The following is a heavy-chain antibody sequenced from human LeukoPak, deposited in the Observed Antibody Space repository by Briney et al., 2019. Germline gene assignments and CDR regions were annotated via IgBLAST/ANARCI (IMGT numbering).Heavy chain of an antibody. D-gene: IGHD3-22*01. V-gene: IGHV3-48*03. Sequence: GGSLRLSCAASGFTFSSYEMNWVRQAPGKGLEWVSYISSSGSTIYYADSVKGRSTISRDSAKNSLYLQMNSLRAEDTAVYYCARYDYYDSSGSFDYWGQGTLVTVSS. CDR2: ISSSGSTI. CDR3: ARYDYYDSSGSFDY. J-gene: IGHJ4*02. CDR1: GFTFSSYE.